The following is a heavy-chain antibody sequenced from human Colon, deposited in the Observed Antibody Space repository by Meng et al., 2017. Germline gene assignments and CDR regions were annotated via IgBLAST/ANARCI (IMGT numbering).Heavy chain of an antibody. D-gene: IGHD3-3*01. CDR3: ARHSPSFGVLVI. Sequence: QLQLQESGPGLVKPSETLSLPGTVSGGSISSSSSYWGWILQPPGKGLEWIGSIYYSGSTYYNPPLKSRVTISVDTSKNQFSLKLSSVIAADTAVYYCARHSPSFGVLVIWGQGTLVTVSS. J-gene: IGHJ4*02. CDR2: IYYSGST. V-gene: IGHV4-39*01. CDR1: GGSISSSSSY.